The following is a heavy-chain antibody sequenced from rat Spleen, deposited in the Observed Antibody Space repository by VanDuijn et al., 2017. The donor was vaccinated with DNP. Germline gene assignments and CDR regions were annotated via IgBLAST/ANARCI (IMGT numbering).Heavy chain of an antibody. V-gene: IGHV5-29*01. Sequence: EVQLVESGGGLVQPGRSLKLSCAASGLTFSNYDMAWVRQAPTKGLERVASISYDGSSTYYRDSVKGRFTISRDDAKSTLYLQMDSLRSEDTATYFCARHDHYGNYHFYAMDAWGQGTSVTVSS. D-gene: IGHD1-12*03. J-gene: IGHJ4*01. CDR1: GLTFSNYD. CDR3: ARHDHYGNYHFYAMDA. CDR2: ISYDGSST.